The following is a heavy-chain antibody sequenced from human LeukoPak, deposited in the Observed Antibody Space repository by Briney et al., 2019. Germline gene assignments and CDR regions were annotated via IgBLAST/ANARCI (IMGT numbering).Heavy chain of an antibody. D-gene: IGHD2-2*01. Sequence: ASVKVSCKASGYTFTSYHMHWVRQAPGQGLEWMGWINPNSGGTNYAQKFQGRVTMTRDTSISTAYMELSRLRSDDTAIYYCARDVGEYCSSVSCYASDYWGQGTLVTVSS. V-gene: IGHV1-2*02. CDR2: INPNSGGT. CDR3: ARDVGEYCSSVSCYASDY. J-gene: IGHJ4*02. CDR1: GYTFTSYH.